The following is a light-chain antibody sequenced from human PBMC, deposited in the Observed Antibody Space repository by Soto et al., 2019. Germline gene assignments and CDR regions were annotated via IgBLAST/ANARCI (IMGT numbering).Light chain of an antibody. CDR2: EVS. V-gene: IGLV2-14*01. J-gene: IGLJ1*01. Sequence: QSVLTQPAPVSGSPGQSITISCTGTSSDVGYYTYVSWYQQHAGKAPKLMIYEVSNRPSGVSSRFSGSRSGNTASLTISGLQAEDEADYYCSSFTSSRTYVFGSGTKLTVL. CDR1: SSDVGYYTY. CDR3: SSFTSSRTYV.